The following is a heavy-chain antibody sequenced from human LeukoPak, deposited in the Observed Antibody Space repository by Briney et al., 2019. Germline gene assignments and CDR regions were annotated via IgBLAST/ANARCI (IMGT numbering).Heavy chain of an antibody. CDR1: GYTFTGYY. CDR3: ALGDYYDSSGYRGAFDY. Sequence: ASVKVSCKASGYTFTGYYMHWVRQAPGQGLEWIGRINPNSGGTNYAQKFQGRVTMTRDTSISTAYMELSRLRSDDTAVYYCALGDYYDSSGYRGAFDYWGQGTLVTVSS. V-gene: IGHV1-2*06. D-gene: IGHD3-22*01. J-gene: IGHJ4*02. CDR2: INPNSGGT.